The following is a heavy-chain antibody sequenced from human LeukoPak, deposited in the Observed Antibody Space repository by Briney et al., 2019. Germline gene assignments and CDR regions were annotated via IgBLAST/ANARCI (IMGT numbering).Heavy chain of an antibody. CDR1: GYSISSGYY. D-gene: IGHD6-19*01. CDR2: IYHSGST. CDR3: ARDRGSGWYPDWYFDL. V-gene: IGHV4-38-2*02. J-gene: IGHJ2*01. Sequence: TSETLSLTCTVSGYSISSGYYWGWIRQPPGKGLEWIGSIYHSGSTYYNPSLKSRVTISVDTSKNQFSLKLSSVTAADTAVYYCARDRGSGWYPDWYFDLWGRGTLVTVSS.